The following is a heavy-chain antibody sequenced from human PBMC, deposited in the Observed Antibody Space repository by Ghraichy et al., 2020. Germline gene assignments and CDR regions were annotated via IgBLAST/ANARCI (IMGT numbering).Heavy chain of an antibody. J-gene: IGHJ4*02. D-gene: IGHD6-19*01. CDR3: ARDSAVAGAFDY. CDR1: GYTFTSYG. CDR2: ISAYNGNT. Sequence: ASVKVSCKASGYTFTSYGISWVRQAPGQGLESMGWISAYNGNTNYAQKLQGRVTMTTDTSTSTAYMELRSLRSDDTAVYYCARDSAVAGAFDYWGQGTLVTVSS. V-gene: IGHV1-18*01.